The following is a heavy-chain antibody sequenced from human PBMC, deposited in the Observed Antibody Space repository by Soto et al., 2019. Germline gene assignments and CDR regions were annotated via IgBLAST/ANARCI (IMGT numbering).Heavy chain of an antibody. CDR3: AKEVTEVRGVIYYFDY. CDR2: ISGSGGSK. Sequence: GGSLRLSCAASGFTFSSYAMSWVRQAPGKGLEWVSAISGSGGSKYYADSVKGRFTISRDNSKNTLYLQMNSLRAEDTAVYYCAKEVTEVRGVIYYFDYWGQGTLVTVSS. CDR1: GFTFSSYA. J-gene: IGHJ4*02. V-gene: IGHV3-23*01. D-gene: IGHD3-10*01.